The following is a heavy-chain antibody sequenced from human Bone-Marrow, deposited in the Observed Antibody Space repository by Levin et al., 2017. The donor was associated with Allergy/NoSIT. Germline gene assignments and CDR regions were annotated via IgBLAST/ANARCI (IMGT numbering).Heavy chain of an antibody. Sequence: GGSLRLSCSASGFTFSSYPMHWVRQAPGKGLEYVSAIGISAGRTFYADSVKGRFTISRDNFENTLSLQMSSLSTEDTAVYYCVKRATVITSGEWYFDVWGRGTLVTVSS. CDR3: VKRATVITSGEWYFDV. V-gene: IGHV3-64D*06. J-gene: IGHJ2*01. D-gene: IGHD4-17*01. CDR2: IGISAGRT. CDR1: GFTFSSYP.